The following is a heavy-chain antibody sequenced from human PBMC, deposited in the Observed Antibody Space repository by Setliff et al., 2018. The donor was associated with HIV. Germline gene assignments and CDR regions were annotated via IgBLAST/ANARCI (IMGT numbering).Heavy chain of an antibody. CDR1: GGSFSNYY. V-gene: IGHV4-34*01. CDR3: ARSQPDTIFGVVVFDY. D-gene: IGHD3-3*01. CDR2: INHSGST. J-gene: IGHJ4*02. Sequence: PSEILSLTCAVYGGSFSNYYWSWIRQPPGKGLEWIGEINHSGSTYYNPSLKSRVTISVDTSENQLSLRLTSMTAADTAVYYCARSQPDTIFGVVVFDYWGQGTLVTVSS.